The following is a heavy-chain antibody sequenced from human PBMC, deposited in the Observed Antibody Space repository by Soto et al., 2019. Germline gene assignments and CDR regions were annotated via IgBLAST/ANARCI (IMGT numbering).Heavy chain of an antibody. V-gene: IGHV4-39*01. CDR1: VVSISSSSYY. D-gene: IGHD5-12*01. CDR3: ARNRASNWFEP. CDR2: IYYSGST. Sequence: SETLSLTCIFSVVSISSSSYYCGWIRQPPGKGLEWIGSIYYSGSTYYNPSLKSRVTISVDTSKNQFSLKLSSVTAADTAVFYCARNRASNWFEPLGQGTLVNVSS. J-gene: IGHJ5*02.